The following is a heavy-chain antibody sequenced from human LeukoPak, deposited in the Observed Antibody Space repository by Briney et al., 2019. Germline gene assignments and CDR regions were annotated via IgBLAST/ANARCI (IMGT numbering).Heavy chain of an antibody. CDR1: GFTVRSNY. CDR3: AREYYYHDSTGYYGYYFDY. CDR2: IYSGGST. V-gene: IGHV3-53*01. J-gene: IGHJ4*02. D-gene: IGHD3-22*01. Sequence: GGSLRLSCAASGFTVRSNYMSWVRQAPGKGLEWVSIIYSGGSTYYADSVKGRFTISRDNTKNTLYLQMNSLRAEDTAVYYCAREYYYHDSTGYYGYYFDYWGQGTLVTVSS.